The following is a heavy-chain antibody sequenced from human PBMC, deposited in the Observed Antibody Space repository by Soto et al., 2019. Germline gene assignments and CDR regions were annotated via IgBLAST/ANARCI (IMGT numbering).Heavy chain of an antibody. CDR1: GFSLDNYG. Sequence: HPGGSLRLSCAASGFSLDNYGMTWVRQAPGKGLEWVSVISGSGGSTQYADSVKGRFAISRDNSKNTLFLQMNSLRAEDTAVYYCARRAGLSTTAVTGWFDSWGQGTLVTVSS. D-gene: IGHD6-19*01. V-gene: IGHV3-23*01. J-gene: IGHJ5*01. CDR3: ARRAGLSTTAVTGWFDS. CDR2: ISGSGGST.